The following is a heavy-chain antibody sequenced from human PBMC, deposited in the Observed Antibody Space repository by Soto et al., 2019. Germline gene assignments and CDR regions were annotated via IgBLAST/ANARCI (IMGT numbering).Heavy chain of an antibody. Sequence: GSRRLSCTASGFSFSDHWMHWVRQAPGKGPVWVSRIKNDGSDTKYADFVKGRFTISRDNAKNTLYLQLNSLGAEDTAVYYCARDRADMVTDYHPMFDLWGQG. CDR1: GFSFSDHW. V-gene: IGHV3-74*01. D-gene: IGHD4-17*01. CDR3: ARDRADMVTDYHPMFDL. J-gene: IGHJ5*02. CDR2: IKNDGSDT.